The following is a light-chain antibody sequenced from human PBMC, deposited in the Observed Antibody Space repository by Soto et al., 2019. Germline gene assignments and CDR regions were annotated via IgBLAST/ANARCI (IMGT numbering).Light chain of an antibody. CDR1: QSLLHSNGYNY. J-gene: IGKJ4*01. CDR3: MQALQTRS. CDR2: LGS. V-gene: IGKV2-28*01. Sequence: DIVMTQSPLSLPVTPGEPASISCRSSQSLLHSNGYNYLDWYLQKPGQSPQLLIYLGSNRASGVPGRFSGSGSGTDFTLKISRVEAEDVGVYYCMQALQTRSFGGGTKV.